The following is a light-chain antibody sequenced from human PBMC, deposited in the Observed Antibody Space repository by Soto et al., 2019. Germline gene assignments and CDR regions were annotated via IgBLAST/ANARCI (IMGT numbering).Light chain of an antibody. CDR2: DAS. V-gene: IGKV1-5*01. Sequence: DIQMTQSPSTLSASVGDRVTITCRASQSISSWLAWYQQKPGKAPKLLIYDASSLESGVPSRSSGSGSGTEFTLTISSLQPDDFATYYCQQYNSYSGYTFGQGTKVDI. CDR1: QSISSW. CDR3: QQYNSYSGYT. J-gene: IGKJ2*01.